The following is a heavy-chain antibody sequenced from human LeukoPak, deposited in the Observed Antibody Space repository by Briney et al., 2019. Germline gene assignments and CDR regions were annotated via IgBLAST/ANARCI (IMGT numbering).Heavy chain of an antibody. CDR1: GGSISSSNW. CDR3: AREIAAAGTFSDYYGMDV. D-gene: IGHD6-13*01. J-gene: IGHJ6*02. V-gene: IGHV4-4*02. Sequence: PSETLSLTCAVSGGSISSSNWWSWVRQPPGKGLEWIGEIYHSGSTNYNPSLKSRVTISVDKSKNQFSLKLSSVTAADTAVYYCAREIAAAGTFSDYYGMDVWGQGTTVTVSS. CDR2: IYHSGST.